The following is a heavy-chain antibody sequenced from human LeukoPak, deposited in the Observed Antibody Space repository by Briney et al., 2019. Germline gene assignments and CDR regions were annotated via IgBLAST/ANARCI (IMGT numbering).Heavy chain of an antibody. Sequence: GRSLRLSCADSGFSFSSYTMQWVRQAPGKGLEWVALISPDGSETHYADSVKGRFTISRDNSENTVFLQMSNLRAEDTALYYCARAFIALNSAALPDYWGHGILVTVSS. J-gene: IGHJ4*01. CDR1: GFSFSSYT. CDR2: ISPDGSET. V-gene: IGHV3-30*15. CDR3: ARAFIALNSAALPDY. D-gene: IGHD2-2*01.